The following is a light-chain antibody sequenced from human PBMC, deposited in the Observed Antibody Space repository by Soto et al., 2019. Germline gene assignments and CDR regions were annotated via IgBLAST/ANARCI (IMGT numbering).Light chain of an antibody. J-gene: IGLJ1*01. CDR3: SSCTSFTTYV. V-gene: IGLV2-14*01. Sequence: QSVLTQPASVSGSPGQSITISCTGTSSDIGGYDYVSWYQQYPGEAPKLIIYEVTNRPSGVSNRFSGSKSGNTASLTISGLQAEDEADYFCSSCTSFTTYVFGHGTKVTVL. CDR2: EVT. CDR1: SSDIGGYDY.